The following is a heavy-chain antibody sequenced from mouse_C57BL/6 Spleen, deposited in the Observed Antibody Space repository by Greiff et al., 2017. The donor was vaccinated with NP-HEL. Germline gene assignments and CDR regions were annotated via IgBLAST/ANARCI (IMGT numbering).Heavy chain of an antibody. D-gene: IGHD2-5*01. CDR1: GYTFTSYG. CDR2: IYPRSGNT. V-gene: IGHV1-81*01. J-gene: IGHJ4*01. Sequence: QVQLQQSGAELARPGASVKLSCKASGYTFTSYGISWVKQRTGQGLEWIGEIYPRSGNTYYNEKFKGKATLTADKSSSTAYMEIRSMTYEDSAVYLCARGYYYSNPYAMDYWGQGTSVTVSS. CDR3: ARGYYYSNPYAMDY.